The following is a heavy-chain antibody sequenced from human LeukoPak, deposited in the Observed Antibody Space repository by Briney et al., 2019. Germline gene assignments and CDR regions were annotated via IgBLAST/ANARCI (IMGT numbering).Heavy chain of an antibody. CDR2: INPNSGGT. Sequence: ASVKVSCKASGYTFTGYYMHWVRQAPGQGLEWMGWINPNSGGTNYAQKFQGRVTMTRDTSISTAYIELSRLRSEDTAVYYCATVGVSYGDFDYGMDVWGQGTTVTVSS. V-gene: IGHV1-2*02. CDR3: ATVGVSYGDFDYGMDV. J-gene: IGHJ6*02. D-gene: IGHD4-17*01. CDR1: GYTFTGYY.